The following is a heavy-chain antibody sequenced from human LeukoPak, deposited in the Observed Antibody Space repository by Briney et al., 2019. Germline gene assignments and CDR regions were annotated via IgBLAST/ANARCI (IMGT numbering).Heavy chain of an antibody. CDR3: AREVRYCSSTSCYAYYFDY. CDR2: MNPNSGNT. J-gene: IGHJ4*02. CDR1: GYTFTSYD. D-gene: IGHD2-2*01. V-gene: IGHV1-8*02. Sequence: GASLKLSCTASGYTFTSYDINWVRQAPGQGLEWMGWMNPNSGNTDYAQKFQGRVTMARNTSISTTYMELSSLRSEDTAVYYCAREVRYCSSTSCYAYYFDYWGQGTLVTVSS.